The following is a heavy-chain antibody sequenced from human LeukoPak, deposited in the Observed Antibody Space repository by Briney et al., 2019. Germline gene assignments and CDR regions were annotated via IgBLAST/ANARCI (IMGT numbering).Heavy chain of an antibody. V-gene: IGHV1-69*05. J-gene: IGHJ4*02. D-gene: IGHD3-16*01. CDR1: GGTFNTFA. Sequence: EASVKVSCKVSGGTFNTFAITWVRQAPGHGLEWMGGIIPVFGTPDYAQKFKDRVTITTDRSTQTVYMELSSLQPEDTAFYYCARIWGLHSPPHYFFNYWGQGTLVTVSS. CDR3: ARIWGLHSPPHYFFNY. CDR2: IIPVFGTP.